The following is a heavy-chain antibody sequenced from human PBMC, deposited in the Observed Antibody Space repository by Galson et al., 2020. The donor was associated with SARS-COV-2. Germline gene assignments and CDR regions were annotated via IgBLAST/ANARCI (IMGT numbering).Heavy chain of an antibody. CDR3: AKDQVAADFWSCYYTGAPDD. CDR1: GFTFSSYA. D-gene: IGHD3-3*01. CDR2: ICGSGYST. J-gene: IGHJ4*02. V-gene: IGHV3-23*01. Sequence: GGSLRLSCAASGFTFSSYAMSWFRQAPGKGLDWVSSICGSGYSTYYADSVEGRFTISRDNDKNTLYLQMSSLIAGDSAVYYCAKDQVAADFWSCYYTGAPDDWGLGTRVTVSS.